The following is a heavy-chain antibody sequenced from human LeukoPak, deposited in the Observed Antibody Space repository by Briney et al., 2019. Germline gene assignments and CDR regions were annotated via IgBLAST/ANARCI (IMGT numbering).Heavy chain of an antibody. Sequence: KPSETLSLTCTVSGGSIRNYIWSWIRRPPGKGLEWIGFIYYSGSTNYNPSLKSRVTISVDTSKNQLSLSLGSVTAADTAVYYCARVNSSLFYFDYWGQGTLVTVSS. CDR3: ARVNSSLFYFDY. D-gene: IGHD6-13*01. CDR2: IYYSGST. V-gene: IGHV4-59*12. CDR1: GGSIRNYI. J-gene: IGHJ4*02.